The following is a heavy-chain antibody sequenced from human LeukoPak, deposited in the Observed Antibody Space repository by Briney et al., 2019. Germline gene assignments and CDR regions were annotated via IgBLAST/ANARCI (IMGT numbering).Heavy chain of an antibody. CDR3: TTGPSYGYEW. D-gene: IGHD3-16*01. V-gene: IGHV3-74*01. Sequence: GGSLRLSCAASGMTFSDHWMHWVRQVPGKGLVWVSLIKTDGRTSIYADSVKGRFTISRDNGRSTLYLQMNSLRAEDTAIYYCTTGPSYGYEWWGQGTVVTVSS. CDR2: IKTDGRTS. CDR1: GMTFSDHW. J-gene: IGHJ1*01.